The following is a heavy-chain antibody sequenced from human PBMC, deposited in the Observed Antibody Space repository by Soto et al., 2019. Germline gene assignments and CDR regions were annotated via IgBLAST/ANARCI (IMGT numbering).Heavy chain of an antibody. J-gene: IGHJ3*02. Sequence: QVQVVESGGGVVQPGRSLRLSCTTPGFTLSSYVMHWVRQAPGKGLEWVAVIWYDGSNKYYSDSGKGRFIISKDNSRNTLYLQMNSLRAEDTAVYYCASEVALGDTSSSAFDIWGKGTMVTVSS. V-gene: IGHV3-33*01. D-gene: IGHD3-16*01. CDR3: ASEVALGDTSSSAFDI. CDR2: IWYDGSNK. CDR1: GFTLSSYV.